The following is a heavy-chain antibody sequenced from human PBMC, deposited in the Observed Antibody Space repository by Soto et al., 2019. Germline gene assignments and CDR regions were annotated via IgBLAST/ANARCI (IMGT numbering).Heavy chain of an antibody. V-gene: IGHV1-3*01. CDR3: ARRCIGHRNSFDV. D-gene: IGHD2-15*01. Sequence: ASVKVSXKASGYSFTSYAMHWVRQAPGQRLEWMGRINAGDGTTTYAQKFQDRVTITRDTSTSTTYLEVSSLKSEDTAVYYCARRCIGHRNSFDVWGRGTMVTVSS. CDR2: INAGDGTT. CDR1: GYSFTSYA. J-gene: IGHJ3*01.